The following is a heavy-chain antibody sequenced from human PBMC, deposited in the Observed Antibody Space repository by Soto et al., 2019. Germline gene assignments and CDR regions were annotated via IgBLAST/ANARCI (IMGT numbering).Heavy chain of an antibody. V-gene: IGHV1-18*04. J-gene: IGHJ4*02. CDR3: AKRTSGTTWGESDY. CDR1: GYIFSDYG. D-gene: IGHD4-17*01. CDR2: ISGYSGNA. Sequence: QVQVMQSGAEVKKPGDSVKVSCKTSGYIFSDYGITWGRQAPGQGLEWMGWISGYSGNANLAQKFQGRVTMTTDKSTRTAYMELRRLRSDDTAVYYCAKRTSGTTWGESDYWGQGTLVTVSS.